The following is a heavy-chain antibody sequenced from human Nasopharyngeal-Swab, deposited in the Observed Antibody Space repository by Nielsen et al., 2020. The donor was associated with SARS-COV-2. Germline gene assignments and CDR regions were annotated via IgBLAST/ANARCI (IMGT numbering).Heavy chain of an antibody. J-gene: IGHJ4*02. CDR3: ARQPPYYYDSSAHFDY. CDR2: INHSRST. CDR1: GGSFSGYY. Sequence: SETLSLTCAVYGGSFSGYYWSWIRQPPGKGLEWIGDINHSRSTNYNPSLKSRVTISVDTSKNQFSLKLSSVTAADTAVYYCARQPPYYYDSSAHFDYWGQGTLVTVSS. D-gene: IGHD3-22*01. V-gene: IGHV4-34*01.